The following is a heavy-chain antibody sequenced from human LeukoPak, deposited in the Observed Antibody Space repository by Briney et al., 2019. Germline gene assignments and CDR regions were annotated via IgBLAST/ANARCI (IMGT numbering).Heavy chain of an antibody. CDR3: ARDRVAAAGKGFDY. V-gene: IGHV4-61*01. J-gene: IGHJ4*02. CDR2: IYYSGST. Sequence: SETLSLTCTVSGGSISSSSYYWGWIRQPPGKGLEWIGYIYYSGSTNYNPSLKSRVTISVDTSKNQFSLKLSSVTAADTAVYYCARDRVAAAGKGFDYWGQGTLVTVSS. CDR1: GGSISSSSYY. D-gene: IGHD6-13*01.